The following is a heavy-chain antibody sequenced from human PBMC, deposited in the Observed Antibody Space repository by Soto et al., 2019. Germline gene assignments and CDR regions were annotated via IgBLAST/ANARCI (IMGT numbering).Heavy chain of an antibody. Sequence: EVQLVESGGGLVKPGGSLRLSCAASGFTFSSYSMNWVRQAPGKGLEWVSSISSSSSYIYYADSVKGRFTISRDNAKNALNLQMNSLRAEDTAVYYCASNVYYYDSSGSPGAFDIWGQGTMVTVSS. CDR2: ISSSSSYI. V-gene: IGHV3-21*01. D-gene: IGHD3-22*01. J-gene: IGHJ3*02. CDR3: ASNVYYYDSSGSPGAFDI. CDR1: GFTFSSYS.